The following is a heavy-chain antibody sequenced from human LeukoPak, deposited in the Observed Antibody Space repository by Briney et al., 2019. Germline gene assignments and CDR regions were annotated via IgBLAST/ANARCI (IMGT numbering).Heavy chain of an antibody. CDR3: ARGGENSGFDY. CDR1: GFTFSSYS. D-gene: IGHD6-19*01. V-gene: IGHV3-21*01. CDR2: ISSLSNYI. J-gene: IGHJ4*02. Sequence: GGSLRLSCAASGFTFSSYSMNWVRQAPGKGLEWVSSISSLSNYIYYADSVKGRFTISRDNAKNSLYLQMNSLRAEDTALYYCARGGENSGFDYWGQGTLVIVSS.